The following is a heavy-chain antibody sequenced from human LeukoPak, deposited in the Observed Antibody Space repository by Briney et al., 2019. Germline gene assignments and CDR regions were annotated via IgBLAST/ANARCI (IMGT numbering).Heavy chain of an antibody. V-gene: IGHV3-7*01. D-gene: IGHD1-26*01. CDR3: VRDLGGRSGH. J-gene: IGHJ4*02. CDR1: GFTFSSNW. Sequence: GGSLRLSCATSGFTFSSNWMSWVRHVPGRGLDWVANIKPDGSAGYYAASVKGRFTVSRDNAKNSLYLQMNSLRVEDTAVYYCVRDLGGRSGHWGQGTLVTVSS. CDR2: IKPDGSAG.